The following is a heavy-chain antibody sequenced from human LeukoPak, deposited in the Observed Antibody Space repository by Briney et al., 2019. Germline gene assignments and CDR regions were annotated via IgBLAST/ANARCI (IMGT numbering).Heavy chain of an antibody. Sequence: SETLSLTCTVSGGSISSYYWSWIRKPPGKGREGLGYIYYSGSTNYNPSLKSRVTISVDTSKNHFSLKLSSVTAADTAVYYCARGGSGFDYWGQGTLVTVSS. CDR2: IYYSGST. CDR3: ARGGSGFDY. V-gene: IGHV4-59*01. CDR1: GGSISSYY. J-gene: IGHJ4*02. D-gene: IGHD6-19*01.